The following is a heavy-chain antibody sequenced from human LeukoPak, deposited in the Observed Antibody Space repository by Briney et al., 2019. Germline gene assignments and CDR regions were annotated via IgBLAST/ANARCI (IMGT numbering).Heavy chain of an antibody. J-gene: IGHJ4*02. CDR1: GFTFSNYA. CDR3: VKDRTGTYTLDY. CDR2: ISDDGSRQ. Sequence: GGSLRLSCAATGFTFSNYAIHWGRQAPGKGLEWVAFISDDGSRQHYADSVKGRFTISRDNSKNTLNLQMNSLRAEDTAVYYCVKDRTGTYTLDYWGQGALVTVSS. D-gene: IGHD3-10*01. V-gene: IGHV3-30-3*01.